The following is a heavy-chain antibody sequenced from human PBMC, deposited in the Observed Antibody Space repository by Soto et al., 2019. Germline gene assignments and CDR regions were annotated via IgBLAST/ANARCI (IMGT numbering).Heavy chain of an antibody. D-gene: IGHD3-9*01. CDR2: ISYDETTT. CDR3: VRARQNLLVNEYFQY. J-gene: IGHJ1*01. Sequence: QVQLVESGGGVVQPGRSLRLSCAASGFSFSAYAIHWVRQAPGKGLEWVALISYDETTTYYADSVKGRFTISRDNSKNTLYLQMNSLRSEDTAVYYCVRARQNLLVNEYFQYWGQGILVIVSS. V-gene: IGHV3-30-3*01. CDR1: GFSFSAYA.